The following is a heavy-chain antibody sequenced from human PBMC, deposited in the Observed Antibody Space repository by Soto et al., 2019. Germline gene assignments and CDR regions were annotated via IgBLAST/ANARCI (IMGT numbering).Heavy chain of an antibody. CDR3: ARSPEGRGVMTNWFDP. V-gene: IGHV4-30-2*01. CDR1: GGSISSGGYS. CDR2: VYHSGST. Sequence: SETLSLTCAVSGGSISSGGYSWSWIRQPPGEGLEWIGYVYHSGSTYYNPSLKSRVTISVDRSKNQFSLKLSSVTAADTAVYYCARSPEGRGVMTNWFDPWGQGTLVTVSS. J-gene: IGHJ5*02. D-gene: IGHD3-10*01.